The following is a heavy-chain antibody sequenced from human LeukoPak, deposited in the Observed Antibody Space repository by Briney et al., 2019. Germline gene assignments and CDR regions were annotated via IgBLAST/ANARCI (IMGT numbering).Heavy chain of an antibody. V-gene: IGHV4-59*01. D-gene: IGHD3-22*01. J-gene: IGHJ4*02. Sequence: SETVSLTCTVSGVSLSNYYWNWIRQPPGKALEWIGYVYFTGSTNYNPSLKSGVALSIDTSKSQLSMKLTSVTTEDTAVYYCARWRSSANYWDSWGQGTMVTVPS. CDR1: GVSLSNYY. CDR3: ARWRSSANYWDS. CDR2: VYFTGST.